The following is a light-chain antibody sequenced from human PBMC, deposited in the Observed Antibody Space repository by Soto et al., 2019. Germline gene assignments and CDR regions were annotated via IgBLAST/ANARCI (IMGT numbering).Light chain of an antibody. CDR3: LQDYNYPLT. CDR1: QTIRSS. CDR2: GAS. V-gene: IGKV3-15*01. Sequence: EVVMTQSPATLSVSLGERATLSCRASQTIRSSLAWYQQKPGQAPRLLIYGASTRATDIPARFGGSGSGTEFTLTISSLQSEDSAIYYCLQDYNYPLTFGQGTKVDIK. J-gene: IGKJ1*01.